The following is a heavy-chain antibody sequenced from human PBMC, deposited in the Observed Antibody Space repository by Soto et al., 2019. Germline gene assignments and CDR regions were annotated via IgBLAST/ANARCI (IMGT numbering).Heavy chain of an antibody. Sequence: QVQLVQSGAEVKKPGSSVKVSCKASGGTFSSYAISWVRQAPGQGLEWMGGIIPIFGTANYAQKFQGRVTITTDESSGTAYMELSSLRSEDTAVYYCASGGLIVVVVAATPDYYYGMDVWGQGTTVTVSS. CDR1: GGTFSSYA. CDR3: ASGGLIVVVVAATPDYYYGMDV. J-gene: IGHJ6*02. D-gene: IGHD2-15*01. CDR2: IIPIFGTA. V-gene: IGHV1-69*05.